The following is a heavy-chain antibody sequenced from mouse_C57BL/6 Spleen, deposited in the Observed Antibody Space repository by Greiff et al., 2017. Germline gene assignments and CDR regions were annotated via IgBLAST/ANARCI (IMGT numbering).Heavy chain of an antibody. J-gene: IGHJ2*01. CDR3: AREGGGYFDY. V-gene: IGHV1-82*01. CDR1: GYAFSSSW. Sequence: VQLQQSGPELVKPGASVKISCKASGYAFSSSWMNWVKQRPGKGLEWIGRIYPGDGDTNYNQKFKGKSTLTVDKSSSTAYMQLSSLTSEDSAVYYCAREGGGYFDYWGQGTTLTVSS. CDR2: IYPGDGDT.